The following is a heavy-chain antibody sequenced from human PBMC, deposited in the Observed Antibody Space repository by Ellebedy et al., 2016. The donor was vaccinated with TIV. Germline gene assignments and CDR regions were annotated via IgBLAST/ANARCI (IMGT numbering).Heavy chain of an antibody. CDR1: GGSISSGDYS. D-gene: IGHD4-23*01. CDR2: IYHSGST. J-gene: IGHJ4*02. Sequence: MPSETLSLTCAVSGGSISSGDYSWSWIRQPPGKGLEWIGYIYHSGSTYYNPSLKSRVTISVDTSKNQFSLKLSSVTAADTAVYSCARDRNYGGNVGFDYWGQGTLVTVSS. CDR3: ARDRNYGGNVGFDY. V-gene: IGHV4-30-2*01.